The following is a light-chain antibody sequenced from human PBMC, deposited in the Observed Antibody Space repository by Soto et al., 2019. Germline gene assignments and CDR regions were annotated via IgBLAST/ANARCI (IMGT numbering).Light chain of an antibody. V-gene: IGKV3-20*01. Sequence: EIVLTQSPGTLSLSPGERATLSCRASQSVSSSYLAWYQQKPGQDPRLLIYDASSSATGIPDRFSGSESGTDFTLTISRLEPEEFSGYYCQQYGSSPRTFGQGTKVEIK. J-gene: IGKJ1*01. CDR3: QQYGSSPRT. CDR1: QSVSSSY. CDR2: DAS.